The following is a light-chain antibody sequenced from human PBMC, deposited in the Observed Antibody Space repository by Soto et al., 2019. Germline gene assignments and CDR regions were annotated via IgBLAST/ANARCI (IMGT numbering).Light chain of an antibody. CDR1: SSDVGGYNY. CDR2: EVS. Sequence: QSVLTQPASVSGSPGQSITISCTGTSSDVGGYNYVSWYQHHPGKAPKLMIYEVSNRPSGLSNRFSGSKSGNTASLTISGLQAEDEADYYCSSYTSSSLWVFGGGTKLTVL. CDR3: SSYTSSSLWV. J-gene: IGLJ3*02. V-gene: IGLV2-14*01.